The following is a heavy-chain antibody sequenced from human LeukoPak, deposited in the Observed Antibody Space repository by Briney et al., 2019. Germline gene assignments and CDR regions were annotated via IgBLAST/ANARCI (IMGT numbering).Heavy chain of an antibody. CDR3: ARDDYSNYYYYYMDV. D-gene: IGHD4-11*01. CDR1: GFTFDDYG. Sequence: GGSLRLSCAASGFTFDDYGMSWVRQAPVKGLEWVSGINWNGGSTGYADSVKGRFTISRDNAKNSLYLQMNSLRAEDTALYYCARDDYSNYYYYYMDVWGKGTTVTVSS. V-gene: IGHV3-20*04. CDR2: INWNGGST. J-gene: IGHJ6*03.